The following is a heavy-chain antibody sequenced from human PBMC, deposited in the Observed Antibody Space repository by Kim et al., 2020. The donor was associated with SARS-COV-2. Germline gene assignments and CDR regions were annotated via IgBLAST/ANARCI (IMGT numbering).Heavy chain of an antibody. V-gene: IGHV3-9*01. Sequence: GGSLRLSCAASGFTFDDYAMHWVRQAPGKGLEWVSGISWNSGSIGYADSVKGRFTISRDNAKNSLYLQMNSLRAEDTALYYCAKDISSLYYYDSSAPTPIFDYWGQGTLVTVSS. CDR3: AKDISSLYYYDSSAPTPIFDY. D-gene: IGHD3-22*01. CDR2: ISWNSGSI. CDR1: GFTFDDYA. J-gene: IGHJ4*02.